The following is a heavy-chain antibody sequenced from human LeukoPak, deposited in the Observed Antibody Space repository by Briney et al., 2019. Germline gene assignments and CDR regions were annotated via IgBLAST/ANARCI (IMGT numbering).Heavy chain of an antibody. CDR3: ARGILPYYYDSSGYYYNWFDP. Sequence: ASVKVPCKASGYTFTSYYMHWVRQAPGQGLEWMGIINPSGGSTSYAQKFQGRVTMTRDTSTSTVYMELSSLRSEDTAVYYCARGILPYYYDSSGYYYNWFDPWGQGTLVTVSS. CDR1: GYTFTSYY. CDR2: INPSGGST. J-gene: IGHJ5*02. V-gene: IGHV1-46*01. D-gene: IGHD3-22*01.